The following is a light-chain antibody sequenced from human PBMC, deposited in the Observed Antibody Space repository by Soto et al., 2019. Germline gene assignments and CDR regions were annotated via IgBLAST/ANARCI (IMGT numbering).Light chain of an antibody. V-gene: IGKV3-20*01. CDR1: QSVSSSY. Sequence: EIVLTQSPGTLSLSPGERATLSCRASQSVSSSYLAWYQQKPGQAPRLLIYGASSRATGIPDRFSGSGSGTDFTLTISRLEPEDFVVYYCQQFDSSSYTFGQGTKLEIK. CDR2: GAS. J-gene: IGKJ2*01. CDR3: QQFDSSSYT.